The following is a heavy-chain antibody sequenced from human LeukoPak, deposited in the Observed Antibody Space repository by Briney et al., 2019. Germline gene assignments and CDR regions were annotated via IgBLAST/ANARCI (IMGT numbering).Heavy chain of an antibody. D-gene: IGHD2/OR15-2a*01. J-gene: IGHJ4*02. Sequence: ASVKVSFKASGYSFTSYAVHWVRQALGQRPEWMGWINVDSGNTKYSEKFQDRVTITRDTSAGTAYVELSRLSSEDTAIYYCARDHRANGNFVSATTFDFWGQGTLVTVSS. CDR3: ARDHRANGNFVSATTFDF. V-gene: IGHV1-3*01. CDR2: INVDSGNT. CDR1: GYSFTSYA.